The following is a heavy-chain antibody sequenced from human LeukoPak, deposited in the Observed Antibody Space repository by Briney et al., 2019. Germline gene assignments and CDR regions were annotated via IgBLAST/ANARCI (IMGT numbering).Heavy chain of an antibody. V-gene: IGHV3-43*02. J-gene: IGHJ6*02. Sequence: GGSLRLSCAASGFTFDDYAMHWVRQAPGKGLEWVSLISGDGGSTYYADSVKGRYTISRDNSKNSLYLQMNSLRTEDTALYYCAKPPEWFGESDVWGQGTTVTVSS. CDR1: GFTFDDYA. CDR2: ISGDGGST. D-gene: IGHD3-10*01. CDR3: AKPPEWFGESDV.